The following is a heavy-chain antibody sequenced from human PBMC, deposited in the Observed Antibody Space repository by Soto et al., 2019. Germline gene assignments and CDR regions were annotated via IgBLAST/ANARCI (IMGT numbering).Heavy chain of an antibody. CDR3: AKDKEPDGAWDIDY. J-gene: IGHJ4*01. CDR1: GFTFRSYT. Sequence: EVQLLESGGDLVQPGGSLSLSCAASGFTFRSYTMSWVRQAPGKGLEWVSSIIGANGDTFSADSVTGRFTISRDISKSTLYLQMNGLRVEDTAIYYCAKDKEPDGAWDIDYWGHGTLVTVSS. V-gene: IGHV3-23*01. CDR2: IIGANGDT. D-gene: IGHD4-17*01.